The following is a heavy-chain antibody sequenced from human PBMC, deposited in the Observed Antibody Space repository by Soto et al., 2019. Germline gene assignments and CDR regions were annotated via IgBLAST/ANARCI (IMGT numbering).Heavy chain of an antibody. D-gene: IGHD7-27*01. CDR2: IIPIFGTA. CDR3: ASGAGEDYYYGMDV. Sequence: QVQLVQSGAEVKKPGSSVKVSCKASGGTFSSYAISWVRQAPGQGLEWMGGIIPIFGTANYAQKFQGRVTITVDESTSTAYMALSSLRSEDTAVYYCASGAGEDYYYGMDVWGQGTTVTVSS. V-gene: IGHV1-69*12. J-gene: IGHJ6*02. CDR1: GGTFSSYA.